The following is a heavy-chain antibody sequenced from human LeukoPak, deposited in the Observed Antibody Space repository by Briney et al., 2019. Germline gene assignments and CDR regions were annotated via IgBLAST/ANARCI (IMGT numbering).Heavy chain of an antibody. CDR2: IYYSGST. J-gene: IGHJ4*02. D-gene: IGHD5-24*01. V-gene: IGHV4-30-4*01. CDR1: GGSISSGDYY. CDR3: ARVSRDGYNYYYFVY. Sequence: SQTLTLTCTVSGGSISSGDYYWSWIRQPPGKGLEWIGYIYYSGSTYYNPSLKSRVTISVDTSKNPFSLKLSSVTAADTAVYYCARVSRDGYNYYYFVYWGQGTLVTVSS.